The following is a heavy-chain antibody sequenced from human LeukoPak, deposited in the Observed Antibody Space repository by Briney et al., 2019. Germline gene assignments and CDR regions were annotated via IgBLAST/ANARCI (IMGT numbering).Heavy chain of an antibody. D-gene: IGHD2-21*01. CDR1: GFTFSRYS. CDR2: ISSSSSTI. Sequence: GGSLRLSCAVPGFTFSRYSMNWVRQAPGKGLEWLSYISSSSSTIYYADSVKGRFTISRDNAKNSLYLQMNSLRDEDTAVYYCATNLAIHFDYWGQGTLVTVSS. CDR3: ATNLAIHFDY. V-gene: IGHV3-48*02. J-gene: IGHJ4*02.